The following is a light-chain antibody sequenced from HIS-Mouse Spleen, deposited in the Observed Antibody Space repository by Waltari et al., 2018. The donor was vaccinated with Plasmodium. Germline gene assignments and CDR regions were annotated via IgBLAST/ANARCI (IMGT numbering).Light chain of an antibody. Sequence: EIVMTQSPATLSVSSGERATLSCRASQSVSSNLAWYQQKPGPAPRLLIYGASTRATGTPARFSGSGSGTEFTLTISSLQSEDFAVYYCQQYNNWSFTFGPGTKVDIK. J-gene: IGKJ3*01. CDR3: QQYNNWSFT. CDR1: QSVSSN. V-gene: IGKV3-15*01. CDR2: GAS.